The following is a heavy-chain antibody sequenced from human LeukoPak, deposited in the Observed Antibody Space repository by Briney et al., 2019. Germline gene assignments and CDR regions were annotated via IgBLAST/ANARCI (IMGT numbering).Heavy chain of an antibody. CDR3: ARGPRNSSSYQYFQH. V-gene: IGHV3-21*01. D-gene: IGHD6-13*01. J-gene: IGHJ1*01. CDR2: ISSSSAYI. CDR1: GFTFSTYS. Sequence: PGGSLRPSCAASGFTFSTYSMNWVRQAPGRGLEWVSSISSSSAYIYCADSEKGRFTISRDNAKNSLYLQMNSLRVEDTAVYYCARGPRNSSSYQYFQHWGQGTLVTVSS.